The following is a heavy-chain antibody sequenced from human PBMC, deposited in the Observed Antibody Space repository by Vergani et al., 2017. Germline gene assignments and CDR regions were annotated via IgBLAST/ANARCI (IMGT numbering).Heavy chain of an antibody. CDR1: GGSMSGYY. CDR3: GGVANFYGLGSRLFDL. J-gene: IGHJ4*02. CDR2: MYHSGST. Sequence: QVRLQESGPGLVKPSETLSLTCSVSGGSMSGYYWSWIRQPPGKELEWIGYMYHSGSTNYNPSLETRVTMSGDTSKNQFSLKLDSVTAADTAVYYCGGVANFYGLGSRLFDLWGQGILVTVSS. V-gene: IGHV4-59*01. D-gene: IGHD3-10*01.